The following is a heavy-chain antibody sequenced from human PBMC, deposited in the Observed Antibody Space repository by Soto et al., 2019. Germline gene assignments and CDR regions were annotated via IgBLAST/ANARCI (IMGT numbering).Heavy chain of an antibody. Sequence: QVQLQESGPGLLKPSQTLSLTCTVSGGSISTGGYYWTGIRQHPGKGLEWIGYIYYTGSTYYNPSHKRRVTTSEDASKNQFSLKLSSVTDADTAGYCWGRGLSVTLFDNWGQGTLVTVSS. CDR2: IYYTGST. CDR3: GRGLSVTLFDN. D-gene: IGHD4-17*01. CDR1: GGSISTGGYY. V-gene: IGHV4-31*03. J-gene: IGHJ4*02.